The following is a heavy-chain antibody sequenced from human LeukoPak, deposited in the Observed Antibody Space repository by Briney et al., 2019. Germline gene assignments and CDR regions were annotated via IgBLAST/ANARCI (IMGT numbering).Heavy chain of an antibody. D-gene: IGHD5-18*01. CDR1: GGSISSYY. J-gene: IGHJ3*02. Sequence: PSETLSLTCTVSGGSISSYYWSWIRQPAGKGLEGIGRIYTSGSTNYNPSLRSRVTMSVDTSKNQFSLTLSSVTAADTAVYYCARDTAMVTASRRFAFDIWGQGTMVTVSS. CDR3: ARDTAMVTASRRFAFDI. CDR2: IYTSGST. V-gene: IGHV4-4*07.